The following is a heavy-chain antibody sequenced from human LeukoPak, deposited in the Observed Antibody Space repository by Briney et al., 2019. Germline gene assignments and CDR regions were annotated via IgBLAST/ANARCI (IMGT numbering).Heavy chain of an antibody. CDR3: ARRSYCSSTSCLSPELDY. CDR1: GYTFTGYY. CDR2: INPNSGGT. V-gene: IGHV1-2*02. D-gene: IGHD2-2*01. J-gene: IGHJ4*02. Sequence: ASVKASCKASGYTFTGYYMHWVRQAPGQGLEWMGWINPNSGGTNYAQKFQGRVTMTRDTSISTAYMELSRLRSDDTAVYYCARRSYCSSTSCLSPELDYWGQGTLVTVSS.